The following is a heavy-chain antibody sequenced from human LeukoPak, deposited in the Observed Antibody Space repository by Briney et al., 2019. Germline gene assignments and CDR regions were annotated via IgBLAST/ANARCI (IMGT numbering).Heavy chain of an antibody. CDR1: GFTFSKYW. J-gene: IGHJ4*02. D-gene: IGHD6-19*01. Sequence: PGGSLTLSCAASGFTFSKYWMLCVRHPPGKGLESVSRINTEGTVTTYADSVKGRFTLSRDNADNTMFLQMNSVRDEDTAGYYCATKQWLAPPPDSWGQGTPVTVSS. CDR2: INTEGTVT. CDR3: ATKQWLAPPPDS. V-gene: IGHV3-74*01.